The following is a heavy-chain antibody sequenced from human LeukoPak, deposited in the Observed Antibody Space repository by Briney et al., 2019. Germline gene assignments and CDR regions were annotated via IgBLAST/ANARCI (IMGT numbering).Heavy chain of an antibody. CDR2: SNHFGST. D-gene: IGHD2-15*01. CDR3: ARGPLRYCSGGSCPVFGY. V-gene: IGHV4-34*01. J-gene: IGHJ4*02. Sequence: SETLSLTCAVSGESFSGYFWTWIRQPSGKGLEWIGESNHFGSTNYNPSLKSRVTISVDTSKNQFSLKLSSVTAADTAVYYCARGPLRYCSGGSCPVFGYWGQGTLVTVSS. CDR1: GESFSGYF.